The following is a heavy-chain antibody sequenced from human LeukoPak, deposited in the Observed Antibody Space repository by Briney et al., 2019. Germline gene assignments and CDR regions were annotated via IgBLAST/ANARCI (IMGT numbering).Heavy chain of an antibody. V-gene: IGHV6-1*01. CDR1: GDSVSSNSAA. D-gene: IGHD3-3*01. CDR3: ARGSAAYYDFWSGFDY. CDR2: TYYRSKWYN. J-gene: IGHJ4*02. Sequence: SQTLSLTCAISGDSVSSNSAAWNWIRQSPSRGLEWLGRTYYRSKWYNDYAVSVKSRITINPDTSKNQFSLQLNSVTPEDTAVYYCARGSAAYYDFWSGFDYWGQGTLVTVSP.